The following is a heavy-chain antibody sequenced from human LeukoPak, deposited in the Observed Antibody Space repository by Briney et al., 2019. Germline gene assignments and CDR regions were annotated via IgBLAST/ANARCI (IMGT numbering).Heavy chain of an antibody. D-gene: IGHD6-19*01. V-gene: IGHV3-23*01. J-gene: IGHJ4*02. CDR1: GFTFSNYA. Sequence: GGSLRLSCAASGFTFSNYAMTWVRQAPGKGLERVSGINGGGDTTYCADSEKGRFTISRDNSRNTLYLQMNSLRVADTAVYFCARESFKSLAGYLDYWGQGSLVTVSS. CDR3: ARESFKSLAGYLDY. CDR2: INGGGDTT.